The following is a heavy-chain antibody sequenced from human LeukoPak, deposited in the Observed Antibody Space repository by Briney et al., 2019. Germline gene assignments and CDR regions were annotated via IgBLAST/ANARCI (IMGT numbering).Heavy chain of an antibody. D-gene: IGHD3-22*01. CDR1: GFTFSNYW. Sequence: PGGSLRLSCAASGFTFSNYWMHRVRQAPGKGLVWVSRINSDGSTTSYADSVKGRFTISRDNAKNTLYLQMNSLRAEDTAVYFCATQYYYDSSGYYREHDYWGQGTPVTVSS. J-gene: IGHJ4*02. CDR2: INSDGSTT. CDR3: ATQYYYDSSGYYREHDY. V-gene: IGHV3-74*01.